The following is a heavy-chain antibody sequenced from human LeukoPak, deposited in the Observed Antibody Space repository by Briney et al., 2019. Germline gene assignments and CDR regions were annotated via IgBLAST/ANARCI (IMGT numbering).Heavy chain of an antibody. V-gene: IGHV3-21*01. D-gene: IGHD5-18*01. Sequence: GGSLRLSCAASGFTFSSYSMNWVRQAPGKGLVWVSSISSSSSYIYYADSVKGRFTISRDNAKNSLYLQMNSLRAEDTAVYYCARDVDTAMVPHFDYWGQGTLVTVSS. CDR1: GFTFSSYS. J-gene: IGHJ4*02. CDR3: ARDVDTAMVPHFDY. CDR2: ISSSSSYI.